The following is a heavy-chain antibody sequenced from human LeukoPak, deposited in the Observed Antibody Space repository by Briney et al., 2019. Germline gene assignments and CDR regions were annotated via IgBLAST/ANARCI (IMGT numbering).Heavy chain of an antibody. CDR3: TTDRLELRTPFDY. V-gene: IGHV3-15*01. D-gene: IGHD1-7*01. J-gene: IGHJ4*02. CDR1: GFTFSNAW. Sequence: GGSLRLSCAASGFTFSNAWMSWVRQAPGKGLEWVGRIKSKTDGGTTDYAAPVKGRFTISRDDSKNTLYLQMNSLKTEDTAVYYYTTDRLELRTPFDYWGQGTLVTVSS. CDR2: IKSKTDGGTT.